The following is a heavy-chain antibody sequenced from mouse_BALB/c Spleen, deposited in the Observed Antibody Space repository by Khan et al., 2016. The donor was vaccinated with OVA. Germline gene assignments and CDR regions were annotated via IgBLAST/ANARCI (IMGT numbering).Heavy chain of an antibody. CDR2: IFPGSVSI. Sequence: VQLQESGGDLMKPGASVKISCKATGYTFSSYWIEWVKQRPGHGLEWIGQIFPGSVSITYNEKFKDKATFTADTSSNTAYMQLSSLTSEDSAVYYCARGGYGGFAFWGQGTLVTVSA. J-gene: IGHJ3*01. CDR3: ARGGYGGFAF. V-gene: IGHV1-9*01. D-gene: IGHD2-2*01. CDR1: GYTFSSYW.